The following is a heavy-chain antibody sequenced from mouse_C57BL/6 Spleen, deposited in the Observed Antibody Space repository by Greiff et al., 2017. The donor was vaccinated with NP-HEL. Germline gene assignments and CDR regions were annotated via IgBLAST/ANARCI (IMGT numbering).Heavy chain of an antibody. Sequence: EVQLVESGPGLVKPSQSLSLTCSVTGYSITSGYYWNWIRQFPGNKLEWMGYISYDGSNNYNPSLKNRISITRDTSKNQFFLKLNSVTTEDTATYYCARGDYDVGYWYFDVWGTGTTVTVSS. CDR1: GYSITSGYY. D-gene: IGHD2-4*01. V-gene: IGHV3-6*01. J-gene: IGHJ1*03. CDR3: ARGDYDVGYWYFDV. CDR2: ISYDGSN.